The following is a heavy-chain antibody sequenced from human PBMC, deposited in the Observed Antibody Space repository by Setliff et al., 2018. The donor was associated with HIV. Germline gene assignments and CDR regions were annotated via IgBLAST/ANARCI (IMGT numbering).Heavy chain of an antibody. Sequence: PSETLSLTCGVSGYSISSGYYWGWIRQPPGKGLEWIGSIYHSGSTYYNPSLKSRVTISVDTSKNQFSLKLSSVTAADTAVYYCARQYNRQYGMDVWGQGTTVTVSS. J-gene: IGHJ6*02. V-gene: IGHV4-38-2*01. CDR3: ARQYNRQYGMDV. D-gene: IGHD1-20*01. CDR2: IYHSGST. CDR1: GYSISSGYY.